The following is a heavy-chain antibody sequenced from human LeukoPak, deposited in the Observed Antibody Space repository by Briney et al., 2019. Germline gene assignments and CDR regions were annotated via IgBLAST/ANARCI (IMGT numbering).Heavy chain of an antibody. J-gene: IGHJ3*02. V-gene: IGHV3-21*01. Sequence: GGSLRLSCAASGFTFSSYSMNWVRQAPGKGLEWVSSISSSSSYIYYADSVKGRLTISRDNAKNSLYLQMNSLRAEDTAVYYCARDIAAAGLDAFDIWGQGTMVTVSS. CDR2: ISSSSSYI. CDR3: ARDIAAAGLDAFDI. D-gene: IGHD6-13*01. CDR1: GFTFSSYS.